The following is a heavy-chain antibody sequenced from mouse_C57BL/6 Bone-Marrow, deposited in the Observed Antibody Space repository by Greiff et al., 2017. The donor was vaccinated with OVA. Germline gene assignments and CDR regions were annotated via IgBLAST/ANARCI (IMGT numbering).Heavy chain of an antibody. V-gene: IGHV1-4*01. J-gene: IGHJ4*01. Sequence: VQLQQSGAELARPGASVKMSCKASGYTFTSYTMHWVKQRPGQGLEWIGYINPSSGYTKYNQKFKDKATLTADKSSSTAYMQLSSLTSEDSAVYDCARWPGYAMDYWGQGTSVTVSS. CDR2: INPSSGYT. CDR1: GYTFTSYT. CDR3: ARWPGYAMDY.